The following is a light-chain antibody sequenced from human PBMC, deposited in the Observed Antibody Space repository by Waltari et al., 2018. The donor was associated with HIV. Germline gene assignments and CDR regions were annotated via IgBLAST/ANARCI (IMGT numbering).Light chain of an antibody. CDR2: EVN. J-gene: IGLJ1*01. Sequence: QSALTQPASVYGSPGQWIPISFTGTSSDVGGYNLFPWYQQHPGKAPKVMIYEVNKRPSGVSNRFSGSKSGNTASLTISGLQAEDEAEYYCCSHAGSSIYFVFGTGTKVTVL. CDR1: SSDVGGYNL. V-gene: IGLV2-23*02. CDR3: CSHAGSSIYFV.